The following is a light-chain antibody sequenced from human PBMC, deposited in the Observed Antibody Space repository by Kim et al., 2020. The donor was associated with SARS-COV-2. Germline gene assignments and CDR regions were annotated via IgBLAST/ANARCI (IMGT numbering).Light chain of an antibody. CDR1: QSVGSNY. Sequence: EIVLTQSPGTLSLSPGERATLSCRASQSVGSNYLAWYQQKPGQAPRLLIYGASNRATGIPDRFGGSGSGTDFTLTIGRLEPEDFAVYYCHEYTSSPPYTLGQGTKLEIK. CDR3: HEYTSSPPYT. CDR2: GAS. J-gene: IGKJ2*01. V-gene: IGKV3-20*01.